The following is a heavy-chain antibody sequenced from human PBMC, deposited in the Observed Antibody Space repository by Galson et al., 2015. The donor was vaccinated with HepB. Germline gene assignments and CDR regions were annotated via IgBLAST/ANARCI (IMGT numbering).Heavy chain of an antibody. V-gene: IGHV3-23*01. CDR1: GFTFSSYA. CDR3: AKSTNWEWDNRHYYYGMDV. J-gene: IGHJ6*02. CDR2: FSGLGGGT. D-gene: IGHD1-26*01. Sequence: SLRLSCAASGFTFSSYAMSWVRQAPGKGLEWVSAFSGLGGGTYYADSVTGRFTISRDNSRNTLYLQMYSLRAEDTAVYYCAKSTNWEWDNRHYYYGMDVWGQGTTVTVSS.